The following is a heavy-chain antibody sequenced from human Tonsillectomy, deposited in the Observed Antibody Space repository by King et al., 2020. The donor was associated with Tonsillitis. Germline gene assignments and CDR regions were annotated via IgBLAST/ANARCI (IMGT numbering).Heavy chain of an antibody. CDR3: AKEQDTAMAPSDY. D-gene: IGHD5-18*01. V-gene: IGHV3-23*04. J-gene: IGHJ4*02. Sequence: VQLVESGGGLVQPGGSLRLSWAASGLTFSSYSMSWVRQAPGKGLEWVSAIIVSGGSTYYADSVKGRFTISRDNSKNTLYLQMNSLRAEDTAVYYCAKEQDTAMAPSDYWGQGTLVTVSS. CDR1: GLTFSSYS. CDR2: IIVSGGST.